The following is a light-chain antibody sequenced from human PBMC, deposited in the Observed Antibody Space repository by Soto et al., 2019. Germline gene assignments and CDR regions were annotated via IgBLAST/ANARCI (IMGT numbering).Light chain of an antibody. V-gene: IGLV2-14*01. J-gene: IGLJ1*01. CDR1: SSDVGGYNY. Sequence: QSALTQPASVSGSAGQSITISCTGTSSDVGGYNYVSWYQQHPGKAPKLMIYEVSNRPSGVSNRFSGSKSGNTASLTISGLHAEDEADYYCSSYTSSSTPYVFGTGTKLTVL. CDR3: SSYTSSSTPYV. CDR2: EVS.